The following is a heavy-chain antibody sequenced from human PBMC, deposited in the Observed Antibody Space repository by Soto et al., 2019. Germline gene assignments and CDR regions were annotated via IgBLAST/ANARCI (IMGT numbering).Heavy chain of an antibody. CDR2: VYYSGST. Sequence: ASETLSLTCTVSGGSLTDYYWNWIRQSPGKGLEWIGYVYYSGSTNYNPSLKSRVTISVDTSKNQFSLKLNSVTAADTAVYFCARGNDWKSSTFDIWGQGTMVTVSS. CDR3: ARGNDWKSSTFDI. V-gene: IGHV4-59*01. D-gene: IGHD2-21*01. CDR1: GGSLTDYY. J-gene: IGHJ3*02.